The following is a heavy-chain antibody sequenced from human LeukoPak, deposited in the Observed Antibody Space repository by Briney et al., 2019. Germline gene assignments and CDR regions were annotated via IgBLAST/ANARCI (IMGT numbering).Heavy chain of an antibody. CDR3: ARGLSEQWLSSWFDP. D-gene: IGHD6-19*01. V-gene: IGHV4-59*01. CDR1: SGSISSYY. J-gene: IGHJ5*02. CDR2: IYYSGST. Sequence: SETLSLTCTVSSGSISSYYWSWIRQPPGKGLEWIGYIYYSGSTNYNPSLKSRVTISVDTSKNQFSLKLSSVTAADTAVYYCARGLSEQWLSSWFDPWGQGTLVTVSS.